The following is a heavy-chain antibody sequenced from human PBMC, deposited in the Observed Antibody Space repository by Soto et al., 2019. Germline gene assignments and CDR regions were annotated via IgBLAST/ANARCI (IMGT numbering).Heavy chain of an antibody. D-gene: IGHD2-2*02. CDR1: GGTFSSYA. CDR3: ASDVDCSSTSCYTSAFGY. CDR2: IIPIFGTA. V-gene: IGHV1-69*13. J-gene: IGHJ4*02. Sequence: GASVKVSCKASGGTFSSYAISWVRQAPGQGLEWMGGIIPIFGTANYAQKFQGRVTITADESTSTAYMELSSLRSEDTAVYYCASDVDCSSTSCYTSAFGYWGQGTLVTVSS.